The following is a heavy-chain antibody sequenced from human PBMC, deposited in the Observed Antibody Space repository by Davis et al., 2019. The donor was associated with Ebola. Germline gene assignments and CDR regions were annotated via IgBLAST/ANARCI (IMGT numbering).Heavy chain of an antibody. D-gene: IGHD3-9*01. V-gene: IGHV3-30*02. Sequence: GESLKISCAASGFTFNIFDMHWVRQAPGRGLEWVAFVRSHGSDDHYADSVKGRFTISRDNAKNSLYLQMNGLRAEDTAVYYCARVGILTGYYDYWGQGTLVTVSS. J-gene: IGHJ4*02. CDR3: ARVGILTGYYDY. CDR2: VRSHGSDD. CDR1: GFTFNIFD.